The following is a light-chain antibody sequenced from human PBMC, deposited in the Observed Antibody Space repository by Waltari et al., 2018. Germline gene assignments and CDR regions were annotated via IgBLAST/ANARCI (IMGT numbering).Light chain of an antibody. Sequence: QSALTQPASVSGSPGQSITISCTATSSDFGANQSVPWYQQHPGKAPKLVIYDVTERPSGVSNLFSGSKSGSTASLTISGLQTEDEADYYCSSRTNSITWVFGGGTKVTVL. V-gene: IGLV2-14*03. CDR3: SSRTNSITWV. J-gene: IGLJ3*02. CDR1: SSDFGANQS. CDR2: DVT.